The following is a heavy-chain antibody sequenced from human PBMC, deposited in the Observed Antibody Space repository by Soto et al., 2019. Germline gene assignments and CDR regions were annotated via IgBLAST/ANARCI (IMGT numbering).Heavy chain of an antibody. CDR3: ARDPSGYGCEPRSLSY. Sequence: QVQLVQSGAEVKKPGSSVKVSCKASGGTFSSYSISWVRQAPGQGLEWMGGIIPIFGTANYAQKFPGRVTITADESTGTAYMELSSLRSEDTDVYYCARDPSGYGCEPRSLSYWGQGTLVTVSS. CDR1: GGTFSSYS. V-gene: IGHV1-69*12. CDR2: IIPIFGTA. J-gene: IGHJ4*02. D-gene: IGHD6-13*01.